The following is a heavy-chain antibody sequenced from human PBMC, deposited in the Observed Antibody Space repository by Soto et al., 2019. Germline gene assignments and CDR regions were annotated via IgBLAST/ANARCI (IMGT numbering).Heavy chain of an antibody. CDR1: GGTFSSYA. CDR2: FIPIFGTA. V-gene: IGHV1-69*01. D-gene: IGHD2-15*01. CDR3: ARGPGGYCSGGSCYPKYYFDY. Sequence: QVQLVQSGAEVKKPGSSVKVSCKASGGTFSSYAISWVRQAPGQGLEWMGGFIPIFGTANYAQKFQGRVTITADESTSTAYMELSSLRSEDTAVYYCARGPGGYCSGGSCYPKYYFDYWGQGTLVTVSS. J-gene: IGHJ4*02.